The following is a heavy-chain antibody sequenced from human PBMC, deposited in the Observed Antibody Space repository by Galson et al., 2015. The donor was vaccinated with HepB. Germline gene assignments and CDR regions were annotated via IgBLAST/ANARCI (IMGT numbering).Heavy chain of an antibody. CDR3: ARDERGLAARPRYYFDY. Sequence: SLRLSCAASGFTFSSYGMHWVRQAPGKGLEWVAVIWYDGSNKYYADSVKGRFTISRDNSKNTLYLQMNSLRAEDTAVYYCARDERGLAARPRYYFDYWGQGTLVTVSS. V-gene: IGHV3-33*01. J-gene: IGHJ4*02. CDR1: GFTFSSYG. CDR2: IWYDGSNK. D-gene: IGHD6-6*01.